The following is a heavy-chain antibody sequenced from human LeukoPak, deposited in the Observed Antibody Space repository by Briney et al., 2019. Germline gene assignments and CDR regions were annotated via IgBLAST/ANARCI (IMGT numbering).Heavy chain of an antibody. CDR2: IYRGGST. V-gene: IGHV3-66*01. Sequence: QPGGSLRLSCAASGFTVSSNYMSWVRQAPGKGLEWVSVIYRGGSTYYAESVKGRFTISRDNSKNTLDLQMNSLRAEDTAEYYCARDQGHYYDSSALDYWGQGTLVTVSS. CDR3: ARDQGHYYDSSALDY. J-gene: IGHJ4*02. CDR1: GFTVSSNY. D-gene: IGHD3-22*01.